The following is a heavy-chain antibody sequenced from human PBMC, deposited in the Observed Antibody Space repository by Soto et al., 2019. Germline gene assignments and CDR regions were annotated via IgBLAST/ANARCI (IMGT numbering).Heavy chain of an antibody. CDR1: GFTVSSNY. CDR2: IYSGGST. D-gene: IGHD2-15*01. CDR3: ARLASLSDWYFAL. V-gene: IGHV3-53*04. J-gene: IGHJ2*01. Sequence: EVQLVESGGGLVQPGGSLRLSCAASGFTVSSNYMSWVRQAPGKGLEWVSVIYSGGSTFYADSVKGRFTISRHNSKNTLYLQMNSLRAEDTAVYYCARLASLSDWYFALWGRGTLVTVSS.